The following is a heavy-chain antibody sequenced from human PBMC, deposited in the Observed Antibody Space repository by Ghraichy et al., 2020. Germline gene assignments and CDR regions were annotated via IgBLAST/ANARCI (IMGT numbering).Heavy chain of an antibody. CDR3: ARRGEYGDEFAY. CDR1: GGSISSYY. V-gene: IGHV4-59*08. D-gene: IGHD3-16*01. Sequence: SETLSLTCTVSGGSISSYYWSWIRQPQGKGLEWIGYIYYSGSTNNNPSLKSRVTISVDTSKNQFSLKLSSVTAADTAVYYCARRGEYGDEFAYWGQGTLVTVSS. CDR2: IYYSGST. J-gene: IGHJ4*02.